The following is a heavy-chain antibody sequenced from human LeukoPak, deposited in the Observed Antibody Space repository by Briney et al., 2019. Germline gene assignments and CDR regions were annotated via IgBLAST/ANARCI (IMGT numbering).Heavy chain of an antibody. Sequence: ASVKVSFKASGYTFTSYDINWVRQATGQGLEWMGWMNPNSGNTGFAQKFQGRVTITRNTSISTAYMELSSLRSEDTAVYYCARVPMRYSSHFDYWGQGTLVTVSS. J-gene: IGHJ4*02. D-gene: IGHD6-19*01. CDR3: ARVPMRYSSHFDY. V-gene: IGHV1-8*01. CDR1: GYTFTSYD. CDR2: MNPNSGNT.